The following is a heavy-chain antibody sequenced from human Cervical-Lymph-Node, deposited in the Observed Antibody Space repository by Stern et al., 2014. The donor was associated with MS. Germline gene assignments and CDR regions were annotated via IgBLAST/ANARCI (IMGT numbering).Heavy chain of an antibody. CDR2: INGDNGNT. J-gene: IGHJ3*02. Sequence: VQLVESGAEAKDPGASVKVSCKASGYSFISHAMHWVRQAPGQTFEWMGWINGDNGNTKYSQKLQGRVTITRDKTTSTAYMELSSLTSEDTAVYYCARAGYCSPSTCSDAFDIWGQGTMVTVSS. D-gene: IGHD2-15*01. CDR3: ARAGYCSPSTCSDAFDI. V-gene: IGHV1-3*01. CDR1: GYSFISHA.